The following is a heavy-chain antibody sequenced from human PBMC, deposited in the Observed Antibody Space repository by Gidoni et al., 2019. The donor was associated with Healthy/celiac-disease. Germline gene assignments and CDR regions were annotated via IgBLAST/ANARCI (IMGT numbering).Heavy chain of an antibody. CDR2: INHSGST. Sequence: QVQLQQWGAGLLKPSETLSLTCAVYGGSFSGYCWSWIRQPPGKGLEWIGEINHSGSTNYNPSLKSRVTISVDTSKNQFSLKLSSVTAADTAVYYCARAARRLGLGYYMDVWGKGTTVTVSS. CDR1: GGSFSGYC. V-gene: IGHV4-34*01. D-gene: IGHD6-25*01. CDR3: ARAARRLGLGYYMDV. J-gene: IGHJ6*03.